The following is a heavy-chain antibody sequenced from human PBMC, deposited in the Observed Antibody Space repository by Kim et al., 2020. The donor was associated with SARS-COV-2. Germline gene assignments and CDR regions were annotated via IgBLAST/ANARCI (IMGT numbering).Heavy chain of an antibody. V-gene: IGHV3-11*06. Sequence: GRFTISRDNAKNSLYLQMNSLVAEDTAVYYCARSGTYYDILTGPRPYYFDYWGQGTLVTVSS. J-gene: IGHJ4*02. CDR3: ARSGTYYDILTGPRPYYFDY. D-gene: IGHD3-9*01.